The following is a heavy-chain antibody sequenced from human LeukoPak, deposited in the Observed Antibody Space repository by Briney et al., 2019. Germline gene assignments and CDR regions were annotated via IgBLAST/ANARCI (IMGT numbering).Heavy chain of an antibody. D-gene: IGHD4-17*01. J-gene: IGHJ5*02. Sequence: SETLSLTCTVSGYPISSGYYWGWIRQPPGKGLEWIGSIYHSGSTYYNPSLKSRVTISVDTSKNQFSLKLSSVTAADTAVYYCARATYDYGAANWFDPWGQGTLVTVSS. CDR3: ARATYDYGAANWFDP. CDR2: IYHSGST. V-gene: IGHV4-38-2*02. CDR1: GYPISSGYY.